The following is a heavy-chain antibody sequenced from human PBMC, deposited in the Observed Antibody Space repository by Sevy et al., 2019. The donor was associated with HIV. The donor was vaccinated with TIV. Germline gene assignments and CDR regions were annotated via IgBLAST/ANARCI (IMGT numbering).Heavy chain of an antibody. D-gene: IGHD3-16*02. V-gene: IGHV3-15*01. Sequence: GESLKISCAASGFTFGNAWMSWVRQAPGKGLEWVGRIKSKTDGGTTDYAAPVKGRFTISRDDSKNTLYLQMNSLKTEDTAVYYCTTYYDYVWGSYRPLDYYYGMDVWGQGTTVTVSS. CDR1: GFTFGNAW. J-gene: IGHJ6*02. CDR2: IKSKTDGGTT. CDR3: TTYYDYVWGSYRPLDYYYGMDV.